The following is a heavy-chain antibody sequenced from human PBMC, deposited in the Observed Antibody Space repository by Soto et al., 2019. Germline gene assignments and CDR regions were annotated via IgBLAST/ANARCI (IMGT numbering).Heavy chain of an antibody. CDR2: ISGSGGST. CDR1: GFTFSSYA. D-gene: IGHD6-19*01. Sequence: EVQLLESGGGLVQPGGSLRLSCAASGFTFSSYAMSWVRQAPGKGLAWVSAISGSGGSTYYADSVKGRFTISRDNSKNTLYLQMNSLRADDTAVYYCARRSSCWYFDYWGQGTLVTVSS. J-gene: IGHJ4*02. CDR3: ARRSSCWYFDY. V-gene: IGHV3-23*01.